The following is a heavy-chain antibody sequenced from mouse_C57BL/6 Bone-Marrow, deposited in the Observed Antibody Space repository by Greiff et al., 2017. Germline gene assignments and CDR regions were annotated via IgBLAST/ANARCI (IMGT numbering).Heavy chain of an antibody. CDR1: GYTFTSYW. Sequence: QVQLQQPGAELVKPGASVKLSCKASGYTFTSYWMHWVKQRPGQGLEWIGMIHPNSGSTNYNEKFKSKATLTVDKSSSTAYMQLSSLTSEDSAVYYCARIYYGNGVNFDDGGKGTTLTVSS. J-gene: IGHJ2*01. D-gene: IGHD2-1*01. V-gene: IGHV1-64*01. CDR2: IHPNSGST. CDR3: ARIYYGNGVNFDD.